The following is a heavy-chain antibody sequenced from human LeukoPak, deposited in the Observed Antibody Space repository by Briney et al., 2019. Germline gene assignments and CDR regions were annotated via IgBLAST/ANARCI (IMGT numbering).Heavy chain of an antibody. CDR2: INPNSGGT. J-gene: IGHJ3*02. CDR1: GYTFTGYY. V-gene: IGHV1-2*04. D-gene: IGHD3-10*01. CDR3: ARAMGFGELLRGAFDI. Sequence: ASVKVSCKASGYTFTGYYMHWVRQAPGQGLEWMGWINPNSGGTNYAQKFQGWVTMTRDTSISTAYMELSRLRSDDTAVYYCARAMGFGELLRGAFDIWGQGTMVTVSS.